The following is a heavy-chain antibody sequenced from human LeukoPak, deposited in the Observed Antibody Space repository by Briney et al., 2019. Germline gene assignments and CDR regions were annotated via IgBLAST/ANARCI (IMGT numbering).Heavy chain of an antibody. Sequence: SETLSLTCTVSGGSISSYYWSWIRQPAGKGLEWIGRIYTSGSTNYNPSLKSRVTMSVDTSKNQFSLKLSSVTAADAAVYYCARDIIDFWSGLNWFVPWGQRTLVTVSS. D-gene: IGHD3-3*01. V-gene: IGHV4-4*07. J-gene: IGHJ5*02. CDR2: IYTSGST. CDR1: GGSISSYY. CDR3: ARDIIDFWSGLNWFVP.